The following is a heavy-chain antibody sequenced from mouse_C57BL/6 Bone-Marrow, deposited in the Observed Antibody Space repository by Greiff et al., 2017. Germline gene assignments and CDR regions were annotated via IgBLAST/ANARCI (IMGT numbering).Heavy chain of an antibody. CDR3: TRGSSYEGYFDY. CDR1: GYTFTDYE. J-gene: IGHJ2*01. V-gene: IGHV1-15*01. CDR2: IDPETGGT. Sequence: VQLQQSGAELVRPGASVTLSCKASGYTFTDYEMHWVKQTPVHGLEWIGAIDPETGGTAYNQKFKGKAILTADKSSSTAYMELRSLTSEDSAVYYCTRGSSYEGYFDYWGQGTTLTVSS. D-gene: IGHD1-1*01.